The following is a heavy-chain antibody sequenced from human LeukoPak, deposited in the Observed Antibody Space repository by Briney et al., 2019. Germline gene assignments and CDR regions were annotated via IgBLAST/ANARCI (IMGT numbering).Heavy chain of an antibody. CDR1: GFNFSSYE. Sequence: GGSLRLSCADSGFNFSSYEMNWVRQAPGKGLEWVSYSSSSGSTIYYADSVKGRFTISRDNAKNSLYLQMNSLRAEDTAVYYCARGRLFGDYWGQGALVTVSS. D-gene: IGHD2-21*01. J-gene: IGHJ4*02. CDR3: ARGRLFGDY. CDR2: SSSSGSTI. V-gene: IGHV3-48*03.